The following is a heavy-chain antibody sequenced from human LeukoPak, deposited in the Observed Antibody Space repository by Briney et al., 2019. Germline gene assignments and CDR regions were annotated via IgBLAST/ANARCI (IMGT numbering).Heavy chain of an antibody. CDR2: IIPIFGTA. J-gene: IGHJ4*02. Sequence: SVKVSCKASGGTFSSYAISWVRQAPGQGLEWMGGIIPIFGTANYAQKFQGRVTITTDESTSTAYMELSSLRSEDTAVYYCARGGGDYGARFDYWGQGTLVTVSS. V-gene: IGHV1-69*05. D-gene: IGHD4-17*01. CDR3: ARGGGDYGARFDY. CDR1: GGTFSSYA.